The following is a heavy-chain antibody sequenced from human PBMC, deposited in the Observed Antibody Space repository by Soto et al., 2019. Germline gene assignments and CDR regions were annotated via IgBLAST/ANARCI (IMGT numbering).Heavy chain of an antibody. D-gene: IGHD6-19*01. J-gene: IGHJ5*02. CDR2: IWYDGSNK. CDR1: GFTFSSYG. Sequence: QVQLVESGGGVVQPGRSLRLSCAASGFTFSSYGMHWVRQAPGKGLEWVAVIWYDGSNKYYADSVKGRFTISRDNSKNTLYRQMNSLRADDTAVYYCARDGGYSSGWYDGWGQGTLVTVSS. CDR3: ARDGGYSSGWYDG. V-gene: IGHV3-33*01.